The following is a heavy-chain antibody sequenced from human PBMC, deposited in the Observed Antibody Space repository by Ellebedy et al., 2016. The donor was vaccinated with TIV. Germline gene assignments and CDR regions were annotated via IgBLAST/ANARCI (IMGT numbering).Heavy chain of an antibody. CDR1: GGSISSSNW. Sequence: MPAGSLRLSCAVSGGSISSSNWWSWVRQPPGKGLEWIGEIYHSASINYNPSLKSRVTISVDKSKNQFSLKLSSVTAADTDVYYCARGYSGYDTYNWFDPWGQGTLVTVSS. CDR3: ARGYSGYDTYNWFDP. D-gene: IGHD5-12*01. CDR2: IYHSASI. V-gene: IGHV4-4*02. J-gene: IGHJ5*02.